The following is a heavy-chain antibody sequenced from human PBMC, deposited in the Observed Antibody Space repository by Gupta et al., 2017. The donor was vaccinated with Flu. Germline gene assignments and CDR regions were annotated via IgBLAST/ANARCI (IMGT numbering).Heavy chain of an antibody. V-gene: IGHV3-30*18. D-gene: IGHD1-7*01. J-gene: IGHJ4*02. CDR2: MSYDGSNQ. CDR1: GFIFSEYG. CDR3: AKGGRHNWNFDGDY. Sequence: VKLVQSGGGVVLPGNTLRLTWDSSGFIFSEYGMHGVSQVPGKGLGWMAVMSYDGSNQWYADCVRCRFTISRNNSEITLILLMNSLRRDDTAVYYCAKGGRHNWNFDGDYWGQGTLVTVSS.